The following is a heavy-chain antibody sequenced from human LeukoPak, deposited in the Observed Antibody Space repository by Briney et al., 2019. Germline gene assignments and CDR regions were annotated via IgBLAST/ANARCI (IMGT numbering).Heavy chain of an antibody. Sequence: GGSLRLSCAASGFTFSSYWMSWVRQAPGKGLEWVAFIRNDGSDKYYADSVKGRFSISRDNSKNTLYLQMNSLKPEDTAVYYCARDWSLWGQGTLVTVSS. CDR1: GFTFSSYW. CDR2: IRNDGSDK. V-gene: IGHV3-30*02. J-gene: IGHJ4*02. CDR3: ARDWSL.